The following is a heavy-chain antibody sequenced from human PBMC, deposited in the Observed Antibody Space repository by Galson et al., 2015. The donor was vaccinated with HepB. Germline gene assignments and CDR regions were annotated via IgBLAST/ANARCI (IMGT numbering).Heavy chain of an antibody. Sequence: SVKVSCKASGYTFTSYYMHWVRQAPGQGLEWMGIIDPSGGTTSYAQRLQGRVTMTRDTSTSTVYMELSSLRSEDTAVYYCAGNYYGSGSYHNAFEIWGQGTMVTVSS. V-gene: IGHV1-46*04. CDR3: AGNYYGSGSYHNAFEI. J-gene: IGHJ3*02. D-gene: IGHD3-10*01. CDR2: IDPSGGTT. CDR1: GYTFTSYY.